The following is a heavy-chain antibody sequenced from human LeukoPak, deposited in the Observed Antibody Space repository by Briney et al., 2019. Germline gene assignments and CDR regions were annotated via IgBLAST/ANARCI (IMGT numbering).Heavy chain of an antibody. CDR3: ARLIMITFGGVIVINDAFDI. J-gene: IGHJ3*02. CDR2: IYYSGST. CDR1: GGSISSSSYY. Sequence: SGTLSLTCTVSGGSISSSSYYWGWIRQPPGKGLEWIGSIYYSGSTYYNPSLKSRVTISVDTSKNQFSLKLSSVTAADTAVYYCARLIMITFGGVIVINDAFDIWGQGTMVTVSS. V-gene: IGHV4-39*01. D-gene: IGHD3-16*02.